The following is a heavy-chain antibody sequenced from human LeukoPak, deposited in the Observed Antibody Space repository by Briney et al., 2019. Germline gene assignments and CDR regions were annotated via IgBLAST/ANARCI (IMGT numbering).Heavy chain of an antibody. CDR2: SNAGNGNT. J-gene: IGHJ6*02. D-gene: IGHD6-19*01. CDR1: GYTFTSYA. V-gene: IGHV1-3*01. CDR3: ARGLWLVGHYGMDV. Sequence: ASVKVSCKASGYTFTSYAMHWVRQAPGQRLEWMGWSNAGNGNTKYSQKFQGRVTITRDTSASTAYMELSSLRSEDTAVYYCARGLWLVGHYGMDVWGQGTTVTVSS.